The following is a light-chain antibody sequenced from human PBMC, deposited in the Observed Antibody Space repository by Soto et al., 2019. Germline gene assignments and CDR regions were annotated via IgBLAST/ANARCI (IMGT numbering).Light chain of an antibody. V-gene: IGLV2-14*03. Sequence: QSALTQPASVSGSPGQSITISCTGTSSDVGGYNFVSWYEQHPGKVPKLMIFDVNRRPSGVSDRFSGSKSGNTASLTISGLQAEDEGDYYCCSYTSSSTHVFGSGTKVTVL. CDR1: SSDVGGYNF. CDR3: CSYTSSSTHV. J-gene: IGLJ1*01. CDR2: DVN.